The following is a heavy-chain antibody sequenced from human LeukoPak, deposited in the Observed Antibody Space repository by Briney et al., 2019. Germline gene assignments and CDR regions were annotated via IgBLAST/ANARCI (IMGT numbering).Heavy chain of an antibody. Sequence: PGGSLRLSCAASGFTFSSYGMHWVRQAPGKGLEWVAVIWYDGSNKYYADSVKGRFTISRDNSKNTLYLQMNSLRAEDTAVYYCAREEYYYDSSDGNGRYFQHWGQGTLVTVSS. CDR3: AREEYYYDSSDGNGRYFQH. J-gene: IGHJ1*01. CDR2: IWYDGSNK. CDR1: GFTFSSYG. D-gene: IGHD3-22*01. V-gene: IGHV3-33*01.